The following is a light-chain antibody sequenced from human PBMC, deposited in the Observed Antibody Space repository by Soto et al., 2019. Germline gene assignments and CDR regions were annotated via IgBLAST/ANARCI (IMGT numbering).Light chain of an antibody. V-gene: IGKV2-28*01. CDR1: QSLLHTNGYNY. CDR3: MQPLHTPWT. CDR2: LGS. Sequence: DVVLTQSPLSLPVTPGEPASFSCRSSQSLLHTNGYNYLDWYLQRPGQSPQLLIYLGSHRASGVPDRFSGSGSGTDFTLKISRVEAEDVGFYFCMQPLHTPWTFGQGTNVDIK. J-gene: IGKJ1*01.